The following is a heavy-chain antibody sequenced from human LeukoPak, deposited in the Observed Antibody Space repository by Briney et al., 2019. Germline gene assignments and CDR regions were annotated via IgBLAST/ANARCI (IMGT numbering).Heavy chain of an antibody. Sequence: GASVKVSCKASGGTFSSYAISWVRQAPGQGLEWMGRIIPILGIANYAQKFQGRVTITADKSTSTAYMELSSLRSKDTAVYYCARERRRGYSYGYSVDYWGQGTLVTVSS. D-gene: IGHD5-18*01. CDR1: GGTFSSYA. J-gene: IGHJ4*02. CDR2: IIPILGIA. V-gene: IGHV1-69*04. CDR3: ARERRRGYSYGYSVDY.